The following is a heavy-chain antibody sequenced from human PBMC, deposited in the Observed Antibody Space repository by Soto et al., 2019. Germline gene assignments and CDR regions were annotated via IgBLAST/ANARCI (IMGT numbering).Heavy chain of an antibody. CDR1: GGSISSYY. CDR2: IYYSGST. CDR3: ARVGRRGYSYYFDY. J-gene: IGHJ4*02. D-gene: IGHD5-18*01. Sequence: SETLSLTCTVSGGSISSYYWSWIRQPPGKGLEWIGYIYYSGSTNYNPSLKSRVTISVDTSKNQFSLKLSSVTAADTAVYYCARVGRRGYSYYFDYWGQGTLVTVS. V-gene: IGHV4-59*01.